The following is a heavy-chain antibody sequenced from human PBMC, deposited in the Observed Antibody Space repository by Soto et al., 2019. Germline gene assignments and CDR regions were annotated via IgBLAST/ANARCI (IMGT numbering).Heavy chain of an antibody. CDR2: IYYSGTT. Sequence: SENPSITCTVSGGSISSHYWSWIRQPPGKGLEWIGYIYYSGTTNYNPSLKSRVTISVDTSKNQFSLKLSSVTAADTAVYYCARGSYFDYGGQGTLVTVSS. CDR1: GGSISSHY. J-gene: IGHJ4*02. V-gene: IGHV4-59*11. CDR3: ARGSYFDY.